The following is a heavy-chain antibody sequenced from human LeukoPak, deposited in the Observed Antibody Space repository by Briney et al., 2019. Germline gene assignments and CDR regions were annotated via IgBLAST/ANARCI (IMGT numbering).Heavy chain of an antibody. CDR1: GGSFSGYY. CDR3: ARSVEMASRSFDC. V-gene: IGHV4-59*10. D-gene: IGHD5-12*01. J-gene: IGHJ4*02. CDR2: IYTSGST. Sequence: SETLSLTCAVYGGSFSGYYWSWIRQPAGKGLEWIGRIYTSGSTNYSPSLKSRVTMSVDTSKNQFSLNLTSVTAADTAVYYCARSVEMASRSFDCWGQGTLVTVSS.